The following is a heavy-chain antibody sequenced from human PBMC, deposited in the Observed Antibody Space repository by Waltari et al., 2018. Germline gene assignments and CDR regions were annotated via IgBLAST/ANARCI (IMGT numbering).Heavy chain of an antibody. Sequence: QLQLQESGPGLVKPSETLSLTCTVAGGSISSRSYYWGWIRQPPGKGLEWIGSIYYSGSTYYNPSLKSRVTISVDTSKNQFSLKLSSVTAADTAVYYCARLTLYHRGYFDYWGQGTLVTVSS. CDR2: IYYSGST. V-gene: IGHV4-39*01. J-gene: IGHJ4*02. CDR3: ARLTLYHRGYFDY. D-gene: IGHD2-2*01. CDR1: GGSISSRSYY.